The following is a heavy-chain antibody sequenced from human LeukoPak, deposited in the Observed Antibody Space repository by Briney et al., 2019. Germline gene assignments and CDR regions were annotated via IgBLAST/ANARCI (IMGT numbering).Heavy chain of an antibody. CDR1: GYSFTSYW. Sequence: GESLKISCKGSGYSFTSYWIGWVRQMPGKGLEWMGIIYPRDSDTRYSPSFQGQVTMSADKSISTAYLQWSSLTASDTATYYCARRYYGSGSYYFDYWGQGTLVSVSS. V-gene: IGHV5-51*01. D-gene: IGHD3-10*01. CDR2: IYPRDSDT. CDR3: ARRYYGSGSYYFDY. J-gene: IGHJ4*02.